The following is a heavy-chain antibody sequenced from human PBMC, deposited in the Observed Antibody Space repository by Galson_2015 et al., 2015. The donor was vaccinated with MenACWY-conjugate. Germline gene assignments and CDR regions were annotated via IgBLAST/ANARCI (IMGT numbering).Heavy chain of an antibody. J-gene: IGHJ2*01. CDR3: ARDLGGSGYFVWYFDL. Sequence: SLRLSCAASGFTFSSYGMHWVRQAPGKGLEWVAVISYDGSNKYYADSVKGRFTISRDNSKNTLYLQMNSLRAEDTAVYYCARDLGGSGYFVWYFDLWGRGTLVTVSS. CDR1: GFTFSSYG. D-gene: IGHD3-22*01. V-gene: IGHV3-30*03. CDR2: ISYDGSNK.